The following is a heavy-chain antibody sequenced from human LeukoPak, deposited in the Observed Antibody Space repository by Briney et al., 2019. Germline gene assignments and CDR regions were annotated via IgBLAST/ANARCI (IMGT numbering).Heavy chain of an antibody. J-gene: IGHJ4*02. CDR2: IKSKTDGGTT. CDR1: GFTFSNAW. V-gene: IGHV3-15*07. CDR3: STTYYYDSSEGY. Sequence: GGSLRLSCTASGFTFSNAWMNWVRQAPGKGLEWVGRIKSKTDGGTTDYAAPVKGRFTISRDDSKNTLYLQMNSLKTEDTAVYYCSTTYYYDSSEGYWGQGTLVTVSS. D-gene: IGHD3-22*01.